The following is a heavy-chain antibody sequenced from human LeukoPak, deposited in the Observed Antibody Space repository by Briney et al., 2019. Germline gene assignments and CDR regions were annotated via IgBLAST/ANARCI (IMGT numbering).Heavy chain of an antibody. CDR1: GFTFSNFW. Sequence: QPGGSLRLSCAASGFTFSNFWMSWVRQAPGKGLEWVANIKQDGGEKYYVDSVKGRFTISRDNAKNSVYLQMNNLRAADTAMYYCTKSGTTFDYWGLGTLVTVSS. CDR2: IKQDGGEK. V-gene: IGHV3-7*01. D-gene: IGHD1-14*01. J-gene: IGHJ4*02. CDR3: TKSGTTFDY.